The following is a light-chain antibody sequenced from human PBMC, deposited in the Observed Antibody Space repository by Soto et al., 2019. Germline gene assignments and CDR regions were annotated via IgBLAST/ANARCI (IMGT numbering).Light chain of an antibody. CDR3: QQYNTFWT. Sequence: DIQMTQSPSILSVSVGDRVTITCRASQSISNSLAWYQQRPGTAPKLLIYDASTLESGVPSRVSGSGSGTEFTLTISSLQPDDFATYYCQQYNTFWTFGPGTKVDIK. CDR1: QSISNS. CDR2: DAS. J-gene: IGKJ1*01. V-gene: IGKV1-5*01.